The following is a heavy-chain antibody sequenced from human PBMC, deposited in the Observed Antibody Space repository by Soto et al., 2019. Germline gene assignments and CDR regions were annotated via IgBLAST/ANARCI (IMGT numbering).Heavy chain of an antibody. V-gene: IGHV5-51*01. CDR1: GYSFPSYW. Sequence: GESLKISGKASGYSFPSYWIGWVRQMPVKGLEWMGIIYPTDADIRYSPSCQGQVTISADRSVSTAYLQWSSLKASDSAMYYCARHERGLNLFDYWGRGILVTVSS. J-gene: IGHJ4*02. CDR3: ARHERGLNLFDY. CDR2: IYPTDADI.